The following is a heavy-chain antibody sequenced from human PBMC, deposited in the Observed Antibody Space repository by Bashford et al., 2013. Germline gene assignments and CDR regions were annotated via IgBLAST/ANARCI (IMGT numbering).Heavy chain of an antibody. Sequence: SGPTLVKPTQTLTLTCTFSGFSLSTSGMRVSWIRQPPGKALEWLARIDWDDDKFYSTSLKTRLTISKDTSKNQVVLTMTNMDPVDTATYYCARDISPLSAFDIWGQGTMVTVSS. CDR1: GFSLSTSGMR. V-gene: IGHV2-70*04. J-gene: IGHJ3*02. CDR3: ARDISPLSAFDI. CDR2: IDWDDDK. D-gene: IGHD3-9*01.